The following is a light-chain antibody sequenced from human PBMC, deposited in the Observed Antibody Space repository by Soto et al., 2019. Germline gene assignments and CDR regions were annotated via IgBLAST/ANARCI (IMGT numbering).Light chain of an antibody. J-gene: IGKJ1*01. Sequence: DIQMTQSPSSLSASVGDTVTITCRASQGISNYLAWYQQKPGQVPNLLIYAASTLQTGVPSRFSGSGSGTAFTLTISSLRPEDVATYCCQKYNNAPRTFGQGPKVEI. CDR3: QKYNNAPRT. CDR1: QGISNY. CDR2: AAS. V-gene: IGKV1-27*01.